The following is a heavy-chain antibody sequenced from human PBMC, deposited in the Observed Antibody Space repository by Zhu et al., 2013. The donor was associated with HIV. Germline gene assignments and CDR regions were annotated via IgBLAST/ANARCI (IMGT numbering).Heavy chain of an antibody. Sequence: QVQLVQSGAEVKKPGSSVKVSCKASGGTFSSYAISWVRQAPGQGLEWMGGIIPMFATANYAQKFQGRVTITADESTSTAYMELSSLRSEDTAVYYCASGRYSGSYYSPDYYYYGMDVWGQGTTVTVSS. CDR2: IIPMFATA. CDR1: GGTFSSYA. J-gene: IGHJ6*02. V-gene: IGHV1-69*01. D-gene: IGHD1-26*01. CDR3: ASGRYSGSYYSPDYYYYGMDV.